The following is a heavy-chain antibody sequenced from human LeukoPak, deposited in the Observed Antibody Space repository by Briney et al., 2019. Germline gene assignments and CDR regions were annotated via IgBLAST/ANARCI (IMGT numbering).Heavy chain of an antibody. J-gene: IGHJ3*02. V-gene: IGHV3-30-3*01. Sequence: GRSLRLSCAASGFTFSSYAMHWVRQAPGKGLEWVAVISYDGSNKYYADSVKGRFTISRDNSKNTLYLQMNSLRAEDTAVYHCARDSGRFGFGEPGFDAFDIWGQGTMVTVSS. CDR2: ISYDGSNK. CDR3: ARDSGRFGFGEPGFDAFDI. D-gene: IGHD3-10*01. CDR1: GFTFSSYA.